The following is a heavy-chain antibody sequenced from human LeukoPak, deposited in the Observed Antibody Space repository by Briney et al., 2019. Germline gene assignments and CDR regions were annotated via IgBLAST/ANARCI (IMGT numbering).Heavy chain of an antibody. Sequence: KPGGSLRLSCAASGFTFSSYAMHWVRQAPGQRLEWMGWINAGNGNTKYSQKFQGRVTITRDTSASTAYMELSSLRSEDTAVYYCARENLIRGIDVWGQGTTVTVSS. CDR1: GFTFSSYA. J-gene: IGHJ6*02. V-gene: IGHV1-3*01. CDR3: ARENLIRGIDV. D-gene: IGHD2-8*01. CDR2: INAGNGNT.